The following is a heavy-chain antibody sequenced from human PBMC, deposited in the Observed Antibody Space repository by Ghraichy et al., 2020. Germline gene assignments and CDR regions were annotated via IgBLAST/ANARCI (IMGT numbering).Heavy chain of an antibody. D-gene: IGHD2-2*01. CDR1: GYSISIGYF. CDR2: IYRSGTT. V-gene: IGHV4-38-2*02. CDR3: ARRDCSSASCSGGRWFDP. J-gene: IGHJ5*02. Sequence: SETLSLTCTVSGYSISIGYFWGWIRQTPGKGLEWIASIYRSGTTNYNPSLRSRVTISMDTSKNQFSLKLNSVTAADTAVYYCARRDCSSASCSGGRWFDPWGQGTLVTVSS.